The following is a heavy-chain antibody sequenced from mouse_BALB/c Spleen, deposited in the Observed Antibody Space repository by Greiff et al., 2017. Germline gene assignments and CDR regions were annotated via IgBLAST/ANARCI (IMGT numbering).Heavy chain of an antibody. CDR3: ARGGDYGSSYVRYYFDY. CDR2: ISSGGST. J-gene: IGHJ2*01. CDR1: GFTFSSYA. D-gene: IGHD1-1*01. V-gene: IGHV5-6-5*01. Sequence: EVQLVESGGGLVKPGGSLKLSCAASGFTFSSYAMSWVRQTPEKRLEWVASISSGGSTYYPDSVKGRFTISRDNARNILYLQMSSLRSEDTAMYYCARGGDYGSSYVRYYFDYWGQGTTLTVSS.